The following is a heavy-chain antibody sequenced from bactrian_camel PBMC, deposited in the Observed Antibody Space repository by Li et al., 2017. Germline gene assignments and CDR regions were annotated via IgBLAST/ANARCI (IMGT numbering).Heavy chain of an antibody. CDR1: GAAYRSYC. CDR2: TDSDGRT. V-gene: IGHV3S53*01. CDR3: AATYGLGTRDPLSTLHYQY. Sequence: QVQLVESGGGSVQAGGSLRLSCVASGAAYRSYCMGWFRQSPGKEREGVAGTDSDGRTSYADSVKGRFYISQDVAKTTLLLRMFRLTPEDTAMYYCAATYGLGTRDPLSTLHYQYWGQGTQVTVS. D-gene: IGHD5*01. J-gene: IGHJ4*01.